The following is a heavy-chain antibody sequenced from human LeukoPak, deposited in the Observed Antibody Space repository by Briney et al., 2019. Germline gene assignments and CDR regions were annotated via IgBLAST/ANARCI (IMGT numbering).Heavy chain of an antibody. CDR2: TYYRSKWYN. J-gene: IGHJ5*02. CDR1: GDSVSSNSAA. Sequence: SQTLSLTCAISGDSVSSNSAAWNWIRQSPSRGLEWLGRTYYRSKWYNDYAVSVKSRITINPDTSKNQFSLQLNSVTPEDTAVYYCARANRSGWYVEGWFDPWGQGTLVTVSS. CDR3: ARANRSGWYVEGWFDP. V-gene: IGHV6-1*01. D-gene: IGHD6-19*01.